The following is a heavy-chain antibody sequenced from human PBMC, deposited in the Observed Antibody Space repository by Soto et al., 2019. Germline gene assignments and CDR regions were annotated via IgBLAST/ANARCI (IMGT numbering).Heavy chain of an antibody. CDR2: ISYDGSNK. V-gene: IGHV3-30*04. CDR3: AREGGSYCSGGSCYGSPYYYGMDV. CDR1: GFTFSSYA. Sequence: GGSLRLSCAASGFTFSSYAMHWVRQAPGKGLEWVAVISYDGSNKYYADSVKGRFTISRDNSKNTLYLQMNSLRAEDTAVYYCAREGGSYCSGGSCYGSPYYYGMDVWGQGTTVTVSS. J-gene: IGHJ6*02. D-gene: IGHD2-15*01.